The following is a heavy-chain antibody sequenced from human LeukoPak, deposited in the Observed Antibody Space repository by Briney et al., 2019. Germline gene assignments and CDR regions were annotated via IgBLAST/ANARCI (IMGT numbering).Heavy chain of an antibody. Sequence: PGGSLRLSCAASGFTFYNYAMNWVRQAPGKGLEWVSAIRGSGGSTYYADSVKGRFTISRDNSKNTLYLQMNSLRAEDTAVYYCAKPRISDDITIFGVAGNWGQGTLVTVSS. J-gene: IGHJ4*02. CDR1: GFTFYNYA. CDR2: IRGSGGST. D-gene: IGHD3-3*01. V-gene: IGHV3-23*01. CDR3: AKPRISDDITIFGVAGN.